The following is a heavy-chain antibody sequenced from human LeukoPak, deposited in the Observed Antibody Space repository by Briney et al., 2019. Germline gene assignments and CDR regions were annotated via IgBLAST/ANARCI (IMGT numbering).Heavy chain of an antibody. V-gene: IGHV4-31*03. D-gene: IGHD6-13*01. CDR2: IYYSGST. CDR1: GGSISSGDYY. Sequence: NPSETLSLTCTVSGGSISSGDYYWSWIRQPPGKGLEWIGYIYYSGSTYYNPSLKSRVTISVDTSKNQFSLKLSSVTAADTAVYYCATRGIAAAGGDYWGQGTLVTVSS. J-gene: IGHJ4*02. CDR3: ATRGIAAAGGDY.